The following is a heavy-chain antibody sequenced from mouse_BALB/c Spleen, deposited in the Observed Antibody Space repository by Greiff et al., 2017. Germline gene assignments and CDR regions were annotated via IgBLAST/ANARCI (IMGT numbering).Heavy chain of an antibody. Sequence: EVKLVESGGGLVQPGGSRKLSCAASGFTFSSFGMHWVRQAPEKGLEWVAYISSGSSTIYYADTVKGRFTISRDNPKNTLFLQMTSLRSEDTAMYYCARSGWDGAWFAYWGQGTLVTVSA. V-gene: IGHV5-17*02. CDR2: ISSGSSTI. CDR3: ARSGWDGAWFAY. D-gene: IGHD3-2*02. J-gene: IGHJ3*01. CDR1: GFTFSSFG.